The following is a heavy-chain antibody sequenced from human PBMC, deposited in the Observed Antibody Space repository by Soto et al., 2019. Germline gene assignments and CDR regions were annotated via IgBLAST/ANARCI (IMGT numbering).Heavy chain of an antibody. CDR2: ISSSSSYI. J-gene: IGHJ4*02. CDR3: ARDSGAAARGRTFYY. V-gene: IGHV3-21*01. D-gene: IGHD6-13*01. CDR1: GFTFSSYT. Sequence: PGGSLRLSCAASGFTFSSYTMNWVRQAPGKGLEWVSSISSSSSYIYYADSVKGRFTISRDNAKNSLYLQMKSLRAEDTAVYYCARDSGAAARGRTFYYWGPGTLVTVS.